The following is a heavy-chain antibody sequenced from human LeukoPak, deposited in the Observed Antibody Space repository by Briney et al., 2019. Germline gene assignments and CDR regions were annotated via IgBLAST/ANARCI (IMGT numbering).Heavy chain of an antibody. V-gene: IGHV3-21*01. Sequence: GGSLRLSCAASGFTFSSYWMSWVRQAPGKGLEWVSSISSSSSYIYYADSVKGRFTISRDNAKNSLYLQMNSLRAEDTAVYYCAREVISMVRGAPSYYYGMDVWGQGTTVTVSS. CDR2: ISSSSSYI. CDR3: AREVISMVRGAPSYYYGMDV. CDR1: GFTFSSYW. J-gene: IGHJ6*02. D-gene: IGHD3-10*01.